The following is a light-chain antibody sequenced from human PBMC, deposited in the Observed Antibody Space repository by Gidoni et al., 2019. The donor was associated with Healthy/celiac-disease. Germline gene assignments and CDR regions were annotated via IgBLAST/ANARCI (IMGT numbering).Light chain of an antibody. CDR1: QSVLYSSNNKNY. CDR3: QQYYSTPPYT. J-gene: IGKJ2*01. V-gene: IGKV4-1*01. Sequence: DIVMTQSPDYLAVFLGERATINCKSSQSVLYSSNNKNYLAWYQQKPGQPPKLLIYWASTRESGVPDRFSGSGSGTDFTLTISSLQAEDVAVYYCQQYYSTPPYTFGQGTKLEIK. CDR2: WAS.